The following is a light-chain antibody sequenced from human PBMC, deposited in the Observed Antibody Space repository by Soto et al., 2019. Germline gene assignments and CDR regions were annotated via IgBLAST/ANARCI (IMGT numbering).Light chain of an antibody. CDR2: DGS. J-gene: IGLJ2*01. V-gene: IGLV2-14*02. CDR1: NNDVGNYNL. Sequence: QSALTQPASVSESPGQSISISCTGTNNDVGNYNLVSWYQQHPGRAPKLIIFDGSQRPSGVPDRFSGSKSGTSASLAIAGLQADDEADYYCQSYDPTLRTSLFGGGTQLTVL. CDR3: QSYDPTLRTSL.